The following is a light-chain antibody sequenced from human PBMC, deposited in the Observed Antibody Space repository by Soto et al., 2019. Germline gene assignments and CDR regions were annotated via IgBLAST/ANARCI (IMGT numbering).Light chain of an antibody. CDR3: QQYKGYPHT. V-gene: IGKV1-5*03. J-gene: IGKJ2*01. Sequence: DIQMTQSPSTLSASVGDRVTITCRASQSISTWLAWYQQKPGKAPKLLIYKASSLRNGVPSRFSGSGSGTEFTLTIYSLQPDDCASYYCQQYKGYPHTFGQGTKLDIK. CDR2: KAS. CDR1: QSISTW.